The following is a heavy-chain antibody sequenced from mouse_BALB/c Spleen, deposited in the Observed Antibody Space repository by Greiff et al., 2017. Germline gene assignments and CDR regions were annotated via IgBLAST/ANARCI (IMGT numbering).Heavy chain of an antibody. CDR2: ISYDGSN. J-gene: IGHJ4*01. V-gene: IGHV3-6*02. CDR1: GYSITSGYY. CDR3: ARNDNYAMDY. Sequence: ESGPGLVKPSQSLSLTCSVTGYSITSGYYWNWIRQFPGNKLGWVGYISYDGSNNYNPSLKNRISITRDTSKNQFFLKLNSVTTEDTATYYCARNDNYAMDYWGQGTSVTVSS. D-gene: IGHD2-3*01.